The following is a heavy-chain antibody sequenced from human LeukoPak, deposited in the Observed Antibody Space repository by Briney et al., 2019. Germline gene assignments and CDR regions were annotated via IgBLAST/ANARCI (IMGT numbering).Heavy chain of an antibody. Sequence: GGSLRLSCAASGFTVSSNYMSWVRQAPGKGLEWVSVIYSGGSTYYADSVKGRFTISRDNSKNTLYLQLNSLRAEDTAVYYCARDRAQDWYFDLWGRGILVTVSS. V-gene: IGHV3-53*01. CDR1: GFTVSSNY. CDR2: IYSGGST. CDR3: ARDRAQDWYFDL. J-gene: IGHJ2*01.